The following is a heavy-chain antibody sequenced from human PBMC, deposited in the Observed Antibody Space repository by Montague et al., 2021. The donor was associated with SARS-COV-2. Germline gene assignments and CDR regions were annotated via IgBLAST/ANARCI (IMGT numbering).Heavy chain of an antibody. V-gene: IGHV4-39*01. Sequence: SETLSLTCSVSGDSINNSRYNWGWIRQPPGKGLEWIGTIYYSGSAYYXPSLKSRVTISVDTSKDQFSLKLNSVTATDTAVYYCARLESTRGVIIRGAFHIWGQGTKVTVSP. CDR1: GDSINNSRYN. CDR3: ARLESTRGVIIRGAFHI. D-gene: IGHD3-10*01. CDR2: IYYSGSA. J-gene: IGHJ3*02.